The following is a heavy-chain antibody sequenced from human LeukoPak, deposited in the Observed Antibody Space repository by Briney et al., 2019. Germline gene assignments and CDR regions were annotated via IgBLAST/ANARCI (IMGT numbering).Heavy chain of an antibody. CDR1: GDSVSSNSAA. J-gene: IGHJ6*04. V-gene: IGHV6-1*01. Sequence: SQTLSLTCDISGDSVSSNSAAWNWIRQSPSRGLEWLGRTYYRSKWYNDYAVSVKSRITINPDTSKNQFSLQLNSVTPEDTAVYYCARDSHCSSTSCYFVPYYYYYGMDVWGKGTTVTVSS. CDR3: ARDSHCSSTSCYFVPYYYYYGMDV. CDR2: TYYRSKWYN. D-gene: IGHD2-2*01.